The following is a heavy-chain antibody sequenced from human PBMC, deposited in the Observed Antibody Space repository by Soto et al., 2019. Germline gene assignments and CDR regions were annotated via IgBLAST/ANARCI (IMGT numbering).Heavy chain of an antibody. J-gene: IGHJ4*02. Sequence: GGSLRLSCAASGFTFSSYAMSWVRQAPGKGLEWVSAISGSGGSTYYADSVKGRFTISRDNSKNTLYLQMNSLRAEDTAVYYCAKGSSITIFGVVIIPDYFDYWGQGTLVTVSS. CDR2: ISGSGGST. D-gene: IGHD3-3*01. CDR3: AKGSSITIFGVVIIPDYFDY. CDR1: GFTFSSYA. V-gene: IGHV3-23*01.